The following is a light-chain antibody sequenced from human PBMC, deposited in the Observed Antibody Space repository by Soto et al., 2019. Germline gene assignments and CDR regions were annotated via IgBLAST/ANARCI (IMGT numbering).Light chain of an antibody. CDR2: GNS. J-gene: IGLJ1*01. Sequence: QSVLPQPPSVSGAPGQRVTISCTGSSSNIGAGYDVHWFQHLPGTAPKLLIYGNSNRPSGVPDRFSGSKSGTSASLAITGLQAEDEADYYCQSYDSSLSGYVFGTGTKVTVL. CDR1: SSNIGAGYD. V-gene: IGLV1-40*01. CDR3: QSYDSSLSGYV.